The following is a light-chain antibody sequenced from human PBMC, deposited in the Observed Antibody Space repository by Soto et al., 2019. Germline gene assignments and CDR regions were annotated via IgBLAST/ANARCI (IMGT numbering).Light chain of an antibody. J-gene: IGKJ5*01. Sequence: EIVLTQSPGTLSLSPGERATLSCRASQSFSSSYLAWYQQTPCQAPRLLIYGSSSRATGIPDRFSGSGSGKDFTLTISRLEHEDLAVYYCQQYGTSITFGQGTRLEI. V-gene: IGKV3-20*01. CDR2: GSS. CDR3: QQYGTSIT. CDR1: QSFSSSY.